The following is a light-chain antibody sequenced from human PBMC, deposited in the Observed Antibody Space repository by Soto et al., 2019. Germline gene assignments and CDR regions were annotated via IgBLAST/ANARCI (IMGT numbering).Light chain of an antibody. CDR1: QSVSSY. V-gene: IGKV3-11*01. J-gene: IGKJ1*01. Sequence: EIVLTQSPATLSLSPGERATLSCRASQSVSSYLAWYQQKPGQAPRLLIYDASNRATGIPARISGSGSGTDFTLTISSLELEDFAVYYCQQRSNWPPWTFGQGTKVEIK. CDR3: QQRSNWPPWT. CDR2: DAS.